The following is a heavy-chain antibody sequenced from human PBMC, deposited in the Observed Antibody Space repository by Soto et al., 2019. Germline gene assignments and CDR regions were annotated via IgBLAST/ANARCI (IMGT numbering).Heavy chain of an antibody. V-gene: IGHV4-39*01. Sequence: SETLSLTCTVSGGSISSSSYYWGWIRQPPGKGLEWIGSIYYSGSTYYNPSLKSRVTISVDTSKNQFSLKLSSVTAADTAVYYCTRQGLRLGIEVYYYYGMDVWGQGTTVTVSS. CDR3: TRQGLRLGIEVYYYYGMDV. CDR2: IYYSGST. CDR1: GGSISSSSYY. J-gene: IGHJ6*02. D-gene: IGHD7-27*01.